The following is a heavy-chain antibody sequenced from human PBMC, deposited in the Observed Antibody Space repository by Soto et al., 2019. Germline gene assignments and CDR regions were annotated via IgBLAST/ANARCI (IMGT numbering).Heavy chain of an antibody. V-gene: IGHV3-23*01. D-gene: IGHD6-13*01. CDR3: AKVTKRAAAGRYEYYKYGMDV. Sequence: PGGSLRLSCAASGFAFSTYAMTWVRPAPGKGLEWVSVISGSGGSSYYAASVKGRFTISRDNSKNTLYLQMNGLRAEDTALYYCAKVTKRAAAGRYEYYKYGMDVWGQGTTVTVSS. CDR2: ISGSGGSS. CDR1: GFAFSTYA. J-gene: IGHJ6*02.